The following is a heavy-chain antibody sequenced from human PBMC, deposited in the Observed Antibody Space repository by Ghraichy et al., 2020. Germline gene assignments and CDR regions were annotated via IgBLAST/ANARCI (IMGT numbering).Heavy chain of an antibody. CDR2: ISSSSSYI. J-gene: IGHJ4*02. CDR3: ARASNGPYDL. CDR1: GFPFSSYS. D-gene: IGHD3-3*01. Sequence: GGSLRLSCAASGFPFSSYSMNWVRQAPGKGLEWVSSISSSSSYIYYADLVKGRFTISRDNAKNSLYLQMNSLRAEDTAVYYCARASNGPYDLWGQGTLVTVSS. V-gene: IGHV3-21*01.